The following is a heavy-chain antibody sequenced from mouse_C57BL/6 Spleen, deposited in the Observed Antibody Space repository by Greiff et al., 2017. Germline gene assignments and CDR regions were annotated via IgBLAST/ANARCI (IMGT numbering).Heavy chain of an antibody. V-gene: IGHV1-55*01. CDR3: AREEETYYSNYGYFDV. J-gene: IGHJ1*03. Sequence: QVQLQQPGAELVKPGASVKMSCKASGYTFTSYWITWVKQRPGQGLEWIGDIYPGSGSTNYNEKFKSKATLTVDTSSSTAYMPLSSLTSEDSAVYYCAREEETYYSNYGYFDVWGTGTTVTVSS. CDR1: GYTFTSYW. CDR2: IYPGSGST. D-gene: IGHD2-5*01.